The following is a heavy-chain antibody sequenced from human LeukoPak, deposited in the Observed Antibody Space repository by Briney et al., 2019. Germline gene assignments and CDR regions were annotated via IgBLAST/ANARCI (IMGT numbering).Heavy chain of an antibody. CDR1: GFTFSTYW. CDR2: INSDGSGA. CDR3: VREFYSALWD. J-gene: IGHJ4*02. D-gene: IGHD2-21*01. Sequence: GGSLRLSCAASGFTFSTYWMHWVRQAPGKGLVWVSRINSDGSGAGFADSLNGRFTISRDNAKNILYLQMNSLRAEDTAVYYCVREFYSALWDWGQGTLVTVSS. V-gene: IGHV3-74*01.